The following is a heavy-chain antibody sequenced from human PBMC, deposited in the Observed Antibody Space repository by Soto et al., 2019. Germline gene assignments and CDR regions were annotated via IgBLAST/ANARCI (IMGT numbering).Heavy chain of an antibody. D-gene: IGHD3-3*01. CDR1: GYSFTSYW. Sequence: PGESLKISCQGSGYSFTSYWIGWVRQMPGKGLEWMGIIYPGDSDTKYSPSFQGQVTISADKSISTAYLQWSSLKASDTAMYYCARQEAPYDFWSGYYPYFDYWGQGTLVTVSS. CDR3: ARQEAPYDFWSGYYPYFDY. CDR2: IYPGDSDT. J-gene: IGHJ4*02. V-gene: IGHV5-51*01.